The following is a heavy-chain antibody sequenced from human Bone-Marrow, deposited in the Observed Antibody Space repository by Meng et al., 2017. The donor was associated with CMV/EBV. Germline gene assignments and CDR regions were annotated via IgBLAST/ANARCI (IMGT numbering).Heavy chain of an antibody. J-gene: IGHJ4*02. V-gene: IGHV1-18*01. CDR3: ARGRMRADFDC. Sequence: ASVKVSCKASGFTFSTYVITWVRQAPGQGLEWMGWFNGYNGDTNYAQKAQGRATVTIDTSTNTAYMEMRSLRSDDTAVYYCARGRMRADFDCWGQGTLDTVSS. CDR1: GFTFSTYV. CDR2: FNGYNGDT.